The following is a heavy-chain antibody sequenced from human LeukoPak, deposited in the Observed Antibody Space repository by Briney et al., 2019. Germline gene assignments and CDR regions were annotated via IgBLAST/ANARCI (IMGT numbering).Heavy chain of an antibody. Sequence: ASVKVSCKASGYTFSSYGISWVRQAPGQGLEWMGWIHIYRGNTNYAQKFQGRVTMTTDTSTSTVYMEVRGLRSDDTAMYYCARDVGITVADSFDPWGQGTLVTVSS. D-gene: IGHD6-13*01. V-gene: IGHV1-18*01. CDR3: ARDVGITVADSFDP. CDR2: IHIYRGNT. CDR1: GYTFSSYG. J-gene: IGHJ5*02.